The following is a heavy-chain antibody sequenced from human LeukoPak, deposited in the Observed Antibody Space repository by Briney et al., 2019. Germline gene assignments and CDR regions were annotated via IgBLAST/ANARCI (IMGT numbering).Heavy chain of an antibody. D-gene: IGHD2/OR15-2a*01. CDR1: RFTLSRYW. J-gene: IGHJ4*02. Sequence: GGSLRLSCAPSRFTLSRYWIHWVRPAPAKGLVWVSRINIDESHTDYPDSLKGRFTISRDYAKNTLYLQMNSLRGEDTAVYYCARDTTGNPSWGQGTLVTVSS. CDR2: INIDESHT. V-gene: IGHV3-74*01. CDR3: ARDTTGNPS.